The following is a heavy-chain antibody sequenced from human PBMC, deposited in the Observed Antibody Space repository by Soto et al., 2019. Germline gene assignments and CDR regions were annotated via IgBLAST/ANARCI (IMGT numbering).Heavy chain of an antibody. CDR1: GFSFSTSGVG. Sequence: GSGPAGEPTQTLTLTCTFSGFSFSTSGVGVGWIRQPPGKALEWLALIYWDDDKRYSPSLKSRLTITRDTSKNQVVLTMTNMDPVDTATYYSAQPVAVAYFISFWGQGTLVTVSS. J-gene: IGHJ4*02. CDR3: AQPVAVAYFISF. V-gene: IGHV2-5*02. CDR2: IYWDDDK. D-gene: IGHD6-19*01.